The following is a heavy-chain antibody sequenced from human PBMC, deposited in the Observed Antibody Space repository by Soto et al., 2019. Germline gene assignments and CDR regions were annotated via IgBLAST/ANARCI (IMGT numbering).Heavy chain of an antibody. CDR3: ARSEYDFWSGYYPYYYGMDV. CDR2: VYYSGTT. V-gene: IGHV4-59*01. D-gene: IGHD3-3*01. Sequence: PSETLSLTCTVSNGSISTYYWSWVRQAPGKGLEWIGYVYYSGTTNYNPSLKSRVTISVDTSKNQFSLKLSSVTAADTAVYYCARSEYDFWSGYYPYYYGMDVWGQGTTVTVSS. J-gene: IGHJ6*02. CDR1: NGSISTYY.